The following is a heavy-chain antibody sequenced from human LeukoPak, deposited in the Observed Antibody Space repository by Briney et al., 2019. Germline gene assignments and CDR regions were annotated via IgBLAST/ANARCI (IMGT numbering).Heavy chain of an antibody. CDR2: ISSSSSYI. V-gene: IGHV3-21*01. CDR3: ARTIGGSGSYYNGRRDYFDY. D-gene: IGHD3-10*01. CDR1: GFTFSSYS. Sequence: GGSLRLSCAASGFTFSSYSMNWVRQAPGKGLEWVSSISSSSSYIYYADSVKGRFTISRDNAKNSLYLQMNSLRAEDTAVYYCARTIGGSGSYYNGRRDYFDYWGQGTLVTVSS. J-gene: IGHJ4*02.